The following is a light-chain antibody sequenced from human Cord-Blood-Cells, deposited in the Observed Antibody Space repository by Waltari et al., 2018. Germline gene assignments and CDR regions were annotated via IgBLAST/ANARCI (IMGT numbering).Light chain of an antibody. Sequence: DIQMIQSPSSSSASVGDRVTITCRASQSTSSYINWYQQKPGKAPKLLIYAASSLQSGVPSRFSGSGSATVFPITINSLPPEDFATYYCQQSYSTLTFGPGTKVDIK. J-gene: IGKJ3*01. V-gene: IGKV1-39*01. CDR2: AAS. CDR1: QSTSSY. CDR3: QQSYSTLT.